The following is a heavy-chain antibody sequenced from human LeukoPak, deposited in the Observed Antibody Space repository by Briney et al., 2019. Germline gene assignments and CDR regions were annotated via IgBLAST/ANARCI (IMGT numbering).Heavy chain of an antibody. CDR3: ARGVRIYCSGGSCYSDYYYYMDV. CDR2: INPSGGST. V-gene: IGHV1-46*01. Sequence: ASVKVSCKASGYTFTSYYMHWVRQAPGQGLEWMGIINPSGGSTSYAQKFQGRVTMTRDMSTSTVYMELSSLRSEDTAVYYCARGVRIYCSGGSCYSDYYYYMDVWGKGATVTVSS. D-gene: IGHD2-15*01. J-gene: IGHJ6*03. CDR1: GYTFTSYY.